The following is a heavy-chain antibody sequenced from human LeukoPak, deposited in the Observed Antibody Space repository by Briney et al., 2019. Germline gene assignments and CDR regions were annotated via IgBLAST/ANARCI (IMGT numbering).Heavy chain of an antibody. CDR3: ARDYGSGSGWFDP. J-gene: IGHJ5*02. CDR2: ISGYNGNT. Sequence: GASVKVSCKASGYSFTSYGISWVRQAPGQGLDWMGWISGYNGNTKYAQKVQGRVNMTADASTSTIYMELRNLRSDDTAVYYCARDYGSGSGWFDPWGQGTLVIVSS. V-gene: IGHV1-18*01. CDR1: GYSFTSYG. D-gene: IGHD3-10*01.